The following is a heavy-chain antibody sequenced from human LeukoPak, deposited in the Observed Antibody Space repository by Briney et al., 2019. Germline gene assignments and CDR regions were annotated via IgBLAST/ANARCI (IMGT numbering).Heavy chain of an antibody. Sequence: GGSLRLSCAASGFTFSSYSMNWVRQAPGKGLEWVSSISSSSYIYYADSVKGRFTISRDNAKNSLYLQMNSRRAEDTAVYYWARSSSSMYYYYYGMDVWGQGTTVTVSS. CDR1: GFTFSSYS. CDR3: ARSSSSMYYYYYGMDV. V-gene: IGHV3-21*01. J-gene: IGHJ6*02. D-gene: IGHD6-13*01. CDR2: ISSSSYI.